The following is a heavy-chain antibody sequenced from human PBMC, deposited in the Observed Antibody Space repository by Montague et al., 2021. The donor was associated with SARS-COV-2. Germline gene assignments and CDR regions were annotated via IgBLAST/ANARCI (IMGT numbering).Heavy chain of an antibody. CDR2: IYYSGST. Sequence: TLSLTCTVSGGSISSGGYYWSWIRQHPGKGLEWIGYIYYSGSTYYNPSLKSRVTISVDTSKNQFSLKLSSVTAADTAVYYCARAGITIFGAVTNFDYWGQGTLVTVSS. D-gene: IGHD3-3*01. V-gene: IGHV4-31*03. CDR1: GGSISSGGYY. CDR3: ARAGITIFGAVTNFDY. J-gene: IGHJ4*02.